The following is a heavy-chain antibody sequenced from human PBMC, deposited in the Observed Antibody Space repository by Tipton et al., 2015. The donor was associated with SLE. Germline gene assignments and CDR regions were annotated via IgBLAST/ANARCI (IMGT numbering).Heavy chain of an antibody. D-gene: IGHD3-22*01. CDR2: IDHSRIT. J-gene: IGHJ4*02. V-gene: IGHV4-34*01. CDR3: ARGALGIVVV. Sequence: GLVKPSETLSLTCAVYGGSFSVHYWSWSWIRQPPGKGLEWIGEIDHSRITNYNPSLKSRVTISRDTSKNQFSLRLSSVTAADTAVYYCARGALGIVVVWSQGTLVTVSS. CDR1: GGSFSVHY.